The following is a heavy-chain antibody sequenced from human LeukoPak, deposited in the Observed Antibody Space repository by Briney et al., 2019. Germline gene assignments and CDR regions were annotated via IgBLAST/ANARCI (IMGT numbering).Heavy chain of an antibody. J-gene: IGHJ5*02. V-gene: IGHV1-46*01. CDR1: GYTFTSYY. D-gene: IGHD1-7*01. CDR2: INPSGGST. CDR3: ARGELGPNWFDP. Sequence: ASVKVSCKASGYTFTSYYMHWVRQAPGQGLEWMGIINPSGGSTSYAQKFQGRVTMTRDTSISTAYMELSRLRSDDTAVYYCARGELGPNWFDPWGQGTLVTVSS.